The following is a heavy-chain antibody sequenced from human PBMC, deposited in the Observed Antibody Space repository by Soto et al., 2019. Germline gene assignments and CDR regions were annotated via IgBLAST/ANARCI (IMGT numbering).Heavy chain of an antibody. CDR1: GYNFANYW. V-gene: IGHV5-51*01. J-gene: IGHJ3*02. Sequence: GESLKISCKGSGYNFANYWIGWVRQMPGKGLEWMGMIFPGDSDTKNSPSLQGQITMSVDKSDSSAYLQWRSLKASDTAMYYCPAGYTTGPDAFDIWGQGTMVTV. D-gene: IGHD6-13*01. CDR3: PAGYTTGPDAFDI. CDR2: IFPGDSDT.